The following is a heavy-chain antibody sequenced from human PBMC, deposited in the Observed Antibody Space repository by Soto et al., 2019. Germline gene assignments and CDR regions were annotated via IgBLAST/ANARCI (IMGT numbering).Heavy chain of an antibody. CDR2: LYTSGTI. CDR3: ARADRTLVTSYGLDV. CDR1: GDSISSYS. Sequence: TSETLSLTCTVSGDSISSYSWSWIRQVAGKGLEWIGRLYTSGTINFNPSLRSRLTISLDSSKKHFSLKLTSLTAADAAVYYCARADRTLVTSYGLDVWGQGTTVTVSS. J-gene: IGHJ6*02. D-gene: IGHD2-21*02. V-gene: IGHV4-4*07.